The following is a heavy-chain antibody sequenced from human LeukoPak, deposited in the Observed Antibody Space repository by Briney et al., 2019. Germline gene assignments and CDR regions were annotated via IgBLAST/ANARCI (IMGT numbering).Heavy chain of an antibody. V-gene: IGHV3-21*01. D-gene: IGHD1-26*01. CDR2: MSVSSGLI. CDR3: AREFAGSASGAGY. Sequence: PGGSLRPSCAASGFTFSSYSMNWVRQAPGKGLEWVSSMSVSSGLIYYADSVKGRFTISRDNAKSSLYLQMNRLRVEDTAVYYCAREFAGSASGAGYWGQGTLVTVSS. CDR1: GFTFSSYS. J-gene: IGHJ4*02.